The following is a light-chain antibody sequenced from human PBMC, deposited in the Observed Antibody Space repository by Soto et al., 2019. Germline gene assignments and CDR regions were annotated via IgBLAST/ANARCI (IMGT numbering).Light chain of an antibody. CDR1: QSVSSD. V-gene: IGKV3-11*01. CDR3: QQRINWPWT. CDR2: DAS. Sequence: EIVLTQSPATLSLSPGERATLSCRASQSVSSDLVWYQQKAGQPPRLLIYDASKRATGIPARFSGGGSGTDYTLTISSLEPEDFAVYYCQQRINWPWTFGQGTKVDI. J-gene: IGKJ1*01.